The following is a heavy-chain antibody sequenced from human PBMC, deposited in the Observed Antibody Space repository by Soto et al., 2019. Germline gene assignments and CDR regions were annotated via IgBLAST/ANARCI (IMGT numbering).Heavy chain of an antibody. CDR3: AKGSYYYDSSGYSAPVDY. J-gene: IGHJ4*02. CDR2: ISGSGGST. CDR1: GFTFSSYA. D-gene: IGHD3-22*01. Sequence: GGSLRLSCAASGFTFSSYAMSWVRQAPGKGLEWVSAISGSGGSTYYADSVKGRFTISRDNSKNTLYLQMNSLRAEDTAVYYCAKGSYYYDSSGYSAPVDYWGQGTLVTVSS. V-gene: IGHV3-23*01.